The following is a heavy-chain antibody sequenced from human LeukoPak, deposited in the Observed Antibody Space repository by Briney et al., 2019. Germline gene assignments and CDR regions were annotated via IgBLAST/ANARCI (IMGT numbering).Heavy chain of an antibody. D-gene: IGHD1/OR15-1a*01. CDR3: AREIRPATTTLVAY. CDR1: GYIITGYW. Sequence: ASVQVSCKTSGYIITGYWIHWVRQAPGQGLEWMGFINPNSGNTNYAQKFQGRVSMTRDMSISTAYLELTSLTSDDTAVYYCAREIRPATTTLVAYWGQGTLVTVSS. V-gene: IGHV1-2*02. CDR2: INPNSGNT. J-gene: IGHJ4*02.